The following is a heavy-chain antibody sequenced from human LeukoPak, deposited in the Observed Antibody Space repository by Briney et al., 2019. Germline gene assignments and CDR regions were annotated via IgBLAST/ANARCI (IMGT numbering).Heavy chain of an antibody. CDR2: ISSSSTYI. V-gene: IGHV3-21*06. Sequence: PGGSLRLSCVASGFTFSLSTMNWARQAPGKGLEWLSSISSSSTYIYYADSVKGRFTISRDNAKNLLYLQMNSLGAEDTAVYYCAKVPATGFRSGYYHYYFDYWGQGTLVTVSS. CDR3: AKVPATGFRSGYYHYYFDY. J-gene: IGHJ4*02. CDR1: GFTFSLST. D-gene: IGHD3-3*01.